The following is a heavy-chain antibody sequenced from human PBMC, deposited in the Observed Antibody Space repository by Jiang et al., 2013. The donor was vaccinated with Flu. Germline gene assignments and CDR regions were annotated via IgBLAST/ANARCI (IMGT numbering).Heavy chain of an antibody. J-gene: IGHJ6*02. Sequence: SGAEVKKPGASVKVSCKASGYTFTSYAMHWVRQAPGQRLEWMGWINAGNGNTKYSQKFQGRVTITRDTSASTAYMELSSLRSEDTAVYYCARWAPGYCSSTSCPHYYGMDVWGQGTTVTVSS. CDR1: GYTFTSYA. D-gene: IGHD2-2*03. CDR3: ARWAPGYCSSTSCPHYYGMDV. CDR2: INAGNGNT. V-gene: IGHV1-3*01.